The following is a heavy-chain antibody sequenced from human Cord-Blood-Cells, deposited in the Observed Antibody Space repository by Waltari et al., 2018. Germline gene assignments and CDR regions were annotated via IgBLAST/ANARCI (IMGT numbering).Heavy chain of an antibody. CDR2: INPNSGGT. V-gene: IGHV1-2*02. CDR3: ARGRESSSWFDY. J-gene: IGHJ5*01. D-gene: IGHD6-13*01. CDR1: GYTFTGYY. Sequence: QVQLVQSGAEVTKPGASVKVSCTASGYTFTGYYLHWGRQAPGQGLEWMGWINPNSGGTNYAQKFQGRVTMTRDTSISTAYMELSRLRSDDTAVYYCARGRESSSWFDYWGQGTLVTVSS.